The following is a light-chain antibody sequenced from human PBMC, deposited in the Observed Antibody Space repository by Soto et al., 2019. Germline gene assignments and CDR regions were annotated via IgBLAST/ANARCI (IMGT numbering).Light chain of an antibody. CDR1: SSDVGAYNY. CDR3: ASYTTSSNYV. V-gene: IGLV2-14*01. J-gene: IGLJ1*01. CDR2: DVS. Sequence: QSALTQPASVSGPPGQSITISCTGSSSDVGAYNYVSWYQQHPGKAPKLMIYDVSNRPSGVSNRFSGSKSGNTASLTISGIQAEDEADYYCASYTTSSNYVFGTGTKVTVL.